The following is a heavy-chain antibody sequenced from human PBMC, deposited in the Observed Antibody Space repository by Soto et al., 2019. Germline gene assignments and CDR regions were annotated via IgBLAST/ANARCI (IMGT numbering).Heavy chain of an antibody. J-gene: IGHJ4*02. CDR2: IIPIFGTA. D-gene: IGHD2-2*01. Sequence: QVQLVQSGAEVKKPGSSVKVSCKASGGTFSSYAISWVRQAPGQGLEWMGGIIPIFGTANYAQKFQGRVTITADESTSTAYMELSSLRAEDTAVYYCARVGRGYCSSTGCYPVFDYWGQGTLVTVSS. CDR1: GGTFSSYA. CDR3: ARVGRGYCSSTGCYPVFDY. V-gene: IGHV1-69*01.